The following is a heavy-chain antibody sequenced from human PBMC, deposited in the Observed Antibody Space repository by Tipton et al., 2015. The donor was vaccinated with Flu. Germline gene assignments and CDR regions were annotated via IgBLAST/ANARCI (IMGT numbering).Heavy chain of an antibody. D-gene: IGHD1-26*01. V-gene: IGHV4-59*12. CDR3: ARVDVSGAGYGMDV. CDR1: GGSINSYY. CDR2: IYYSGST. J-gene: IGHJ6*02. Sequence: TLSLTCTVSGGSINSYYWSWIRQPPGKGLEWIGYIYYSGSTNYNPSLKSRVTISVDTSKNQFSLKLSSVTAADTAVYYCARVDVSGAGYGMDVWGQGTTVTVSS.